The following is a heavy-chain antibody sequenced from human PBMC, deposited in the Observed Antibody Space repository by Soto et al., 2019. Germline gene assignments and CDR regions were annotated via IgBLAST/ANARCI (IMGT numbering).Heavy chain of an antibody. CDR3: ANLWGDGYNLGQDYNGMDV. D-gene: IGHD5-12*01. J-gene: IGHJ6*02. CDR1: GFSFENYG. Sequence: QVQIVESGGGVVQPGRSLRLSCAAPGFSFENYGMHWVRQAPGRGLEWVAIIWYDGSLQYYAAAVKGRFTISRDNSKNTLYLEMNSLRAEDTAVYYCANLWGDGYNLGQDYNGMDVWGQGTTVIVSS. CDR2: IWYDGSLQ. V-gene: IGHV3-33*06.